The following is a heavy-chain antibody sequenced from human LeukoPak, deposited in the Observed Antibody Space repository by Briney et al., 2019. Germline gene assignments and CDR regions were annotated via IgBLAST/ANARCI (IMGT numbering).Heavy chain of an antibody. CDR3: ARGVVVVTPQWYFDL. CDR2: IYYSGRT. V-gene: IGHV4-59*01. D-gene: IGHD2-21*02. Sequence: SETLSLTCTVSGGSISSYYWCWIRQPPGKGLEGIGYIYYSGRTNYNPSPPSRVAISLETTKNQFSLKLSSVTAADTAVYYCARGVVVVTPQWYFDLWGRGTLVTVSS. CDR1: GGSISSYY. J-gene: IGHJ2*01.